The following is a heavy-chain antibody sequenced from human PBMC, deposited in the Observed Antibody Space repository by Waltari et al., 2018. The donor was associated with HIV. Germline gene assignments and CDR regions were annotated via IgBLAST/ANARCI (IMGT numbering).Heavy chain of an antibody. Sequence: EVQLVESGGGVVRPGGSLRLSCAASGFTFDDYGMSWVRQAPGKGLEWVSGINWNVGSTDYGDAVKGRFTISGDNARNSLYLQMNSLRAEDTALYHCARDPDGYNAGYWYFDLWGRCTLVTVSS. J-gene: IGHJ2*01. CDR3: ARDPDGYNAGYWYFDL. CDR1: GFTFDDYG. D-gene: IGHD5-12*01. V-gene: IGHV3-20*01. CDR2: INWNVGST.